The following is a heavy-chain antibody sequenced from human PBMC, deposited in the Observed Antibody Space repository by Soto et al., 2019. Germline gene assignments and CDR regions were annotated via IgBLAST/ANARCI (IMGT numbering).Heavy chain of an antibody. CDR2: IKQDGSEK. V-gene: IGHV3-7*01. CDR3: ARDAQPTGIAVAKVYWYFDL. J-gene: IGHJ2*01. Sequence: GGSLRLSCAASGFTFSSYWMSWVRQAPGKGLEWVANIKQDGSEKYYVDSVKGRFTISRDNAKNSLYLQMNSLRAEDTAVYYCARDAQPTGIAVAKVYWYFDLWGRGTLVTVSS. CDR1: GFTFSSYW. D-gene: IGHD6-19*01.